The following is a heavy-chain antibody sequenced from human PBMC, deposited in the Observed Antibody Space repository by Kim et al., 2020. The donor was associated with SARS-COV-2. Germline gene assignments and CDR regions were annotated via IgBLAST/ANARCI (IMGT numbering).Heavy chain of an antibody. J-gene: IGHJ6*02. CDR3: AKSRDSGYVGPDYYYYGMGV. CDR2: IYHSGST. Sequence: SETLSLTCAVSGGSISSSNWWSWVRQPPGKGLEWIGEIYHSGSTNYNPSLKSRVTISVDKSKNQFSLKLSSVTAADTAVYYCAKSRDSGYVGPDYYYYGMGVWGQGTTVTVSS. V-gene: IGHV4-4*02. D-gene: IGHD5-12*01. CDR1: GGSISSSNW.